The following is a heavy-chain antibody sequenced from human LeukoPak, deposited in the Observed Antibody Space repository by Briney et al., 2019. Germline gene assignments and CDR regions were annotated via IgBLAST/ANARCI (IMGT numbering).Heavy chain of an antibody. V-gene: IGHV5-10-1*01. CDR1: GYSFTSYW. D-gene: IGHD6-13*01. CDR2: IDPSDSYT. Sequence: GESLKISCKGSGYSFTSYWISWVRQMPGKGLGWMGRIDPSDSYTNYSPSFQGHVTISADKSISTAYLQWSSLKASDTAMYYCARLGSSWYYYYGMDVWGQGTTVTVSS. J-gene: IGHJ6*02. CDR3: ARLGSSWYYYYGMDV.